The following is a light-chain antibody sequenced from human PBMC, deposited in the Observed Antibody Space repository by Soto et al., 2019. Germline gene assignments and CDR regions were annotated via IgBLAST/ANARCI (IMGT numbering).Light chain of an antibody. V-gene: IGKV1-5*01. Sequence: DIQMTQSPSTLSASIGDRVTITCRASESIRTWLAWYQHKPGKAPKFLIYDASSLESGVPSRFSGSGSGTEFTLAISNLQPDDFATYFCQQHGTSPWMFGQGTKVDIK. CDR3: QQHGTSPWM. J-gene: IGKJ1*01. CDR2: DAS. CDR1: ESIRTW.